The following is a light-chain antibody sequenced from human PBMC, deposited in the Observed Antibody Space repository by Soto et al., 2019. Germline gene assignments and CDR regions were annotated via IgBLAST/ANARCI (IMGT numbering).Light chain of an antibody. CDR2: ADN. CDR1: SSNIGAGYD. V-gene: IGLV1-40*01. Sequence: QSVLTQTPSVSGAPGQKITMSCTGSSSNIGAGYDVHWYQQLPGAAPRLLIYADNNRPSGVPDRFSASNSGTSASLPITGLQGEDEAVYYCQSYDTSLSGVIFGAGTKLTVL. J-gene: IGLJ2*01. CDR3: QSYDTSLSGVI.